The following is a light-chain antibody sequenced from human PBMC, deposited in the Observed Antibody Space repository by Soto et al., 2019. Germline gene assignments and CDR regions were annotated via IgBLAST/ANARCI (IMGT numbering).Light chain of an antibody. CDR3: QQYNNWPPYT. CDR2: AAF. Sequence: EVVMTQSPATLSVSPGERATLSCRASQSISSNLAWYQQRPGQPPRLLIYAAFTRATGIPARFSGSGSGTDFTLTISSLQYEDFSVYYCQQYNNWPPYTFGQGTKVEIK. J-gene: IGKJ2*01. V-gene: IGKV3-15*01. CDR1: QSISSN.